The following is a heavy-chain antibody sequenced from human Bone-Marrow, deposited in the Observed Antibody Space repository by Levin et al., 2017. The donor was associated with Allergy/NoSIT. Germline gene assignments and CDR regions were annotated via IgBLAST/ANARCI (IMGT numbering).Heavy chain of an antibody. CDR1: GFTFRNSW. CDR2: INQDGSEK. V-gene: IGHV3-7*01. Sequence: GGSLRLSCVVSGFTFRNSWMDWVRQAPGKGLEWVANINQDGSEKNYVGSVKGRFTISRDNAKSSLYLQMNSLKVEDTAVYYCATADLGWGQGTLVTVSS. CDR3: ATADLG. J-gene: IGHJ4*02.